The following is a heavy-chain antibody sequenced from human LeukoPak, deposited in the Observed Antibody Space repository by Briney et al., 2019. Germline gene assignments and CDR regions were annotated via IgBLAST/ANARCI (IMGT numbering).Heavy chain of an antibody. J-gene: IGHJ3*02. CDR3: ARGDLGTFDI. CDR2: INGSGSAI. Sequence: GGSLRLSCAASGFTFSTYNMNWVRQAPGKGLEWVSFINGSGSAIYSANSVKGRFTISRDNAKSSLYLQMNSLRVDDTAVYYCARGDLGTFDIWGQGTKVTV. CDR1: GFTFSTYN. D-gene: IGHD2-21*01. V-gene: IGHV3-48*04.